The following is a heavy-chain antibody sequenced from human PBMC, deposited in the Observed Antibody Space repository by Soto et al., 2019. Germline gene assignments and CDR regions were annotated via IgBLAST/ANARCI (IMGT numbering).Heavy chain of an antibody. Sequence: PGGSLRLSCAASGFTFSSYGMHWVRQAPGKGLEWVAVISYDGSNKYYADSVKGRFTISRDNSKNTLYLQMNTLRAEDTAVYYCARVIHHSGIAVAGPYNWLDHWGQGTLVTVSS. CDR3: ARVIHHSGIAVAGPYNWLDH. CDR2: ISYDGSNK. J-gene: IGHJ5*02. V-gene: IGHV3-30*03. CDR1: GFTFSSYG. D-gene: IGHD6-19*01.